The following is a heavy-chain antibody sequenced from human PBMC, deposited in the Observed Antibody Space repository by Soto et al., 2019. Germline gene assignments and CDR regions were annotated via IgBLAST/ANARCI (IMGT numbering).Heavy chain of an antibody. CDR2: IKSKTDGGTT. CDR1: GFTFSNAW. J-gene: IGHJ6*03. CDR3: TTAYCSGGIWGACYYYYYMDV. Sequence: PGGSLRLSCAAPGFTFSNAWMSWVRQAPGKGLEWVGRIKSKTDGGTTDYAAPVKGRLTISRDDSKNTLYLQMNSLKTEDTAVYYCTTAYCSGGIWGACYYYYYMDVWGKGTTVTVSS. V-gene: IGHV3-15*01. D-gene: IGHD2-15*01.